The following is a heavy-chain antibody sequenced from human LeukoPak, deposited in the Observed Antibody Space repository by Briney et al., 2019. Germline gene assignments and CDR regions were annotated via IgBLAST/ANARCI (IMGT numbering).Heavy chain of an antibody. V-gene: IGHV3-33*01. D-gene: IGHD6-19*01. Sequence: GRSLRLSCAASGFTFSSFGIHWVRQAPGRGLQWVAVIWSDGINKYYGDSVKGRFTISRDNSKNTLYLQMNSLRAEDTAVYYCARDSLGTSSGWFDPWGQGTLVTVSS. CDR2: IWSDGINK. CDR3: ARDSLGTSSGWFDP. CDR1: GFTFSSFG. J-gene: IGHJ5*02.